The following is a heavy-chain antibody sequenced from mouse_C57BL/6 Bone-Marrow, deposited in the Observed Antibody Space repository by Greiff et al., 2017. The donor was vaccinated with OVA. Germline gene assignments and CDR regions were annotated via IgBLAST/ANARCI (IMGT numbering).Heavy chain of an antibody. J-gene: IGHJ4*01. V-gene: IGHV6-6*01. CDR1: GFTFSDAW. CDR2: IRNKANNHAT. CDR3: TRNGSSLYYAMDY. Sequence: DVHLVESGGGLVQPGGSMKLSCAASGFTFSDAWMDWVRQSPEKGLEWVAEIRNKANNHATYYAESVKGRFTISRDDSKSSVYLQMNSLRAEDTGIYYCTRNGSSLYYAMDYWGQGTSVTVSS. D-gene: IGHD1-1*01.